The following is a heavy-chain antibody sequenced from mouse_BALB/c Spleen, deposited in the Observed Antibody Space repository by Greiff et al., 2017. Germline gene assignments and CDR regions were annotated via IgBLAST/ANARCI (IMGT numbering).Heavy chain of an antibody. CDR1: GFTFSSFG. J-gene: IGHJ2*01. V-gene: IGHV5-17*02. CDR3: ARELYGSSFDY. D-gene: IGHD1-1*01. CDR2: ISSGSSTI. Sequence: EVQLVESGGGLVQPGGSRKLSCAASGFTFSSFGMHWVRQAPEKGLEWVAYISSGSSTIYYADTVKGRFTISRDNPKNTLFLQMTSLRSEDTAMYYCARELYGSSFDYWGQGTTLTVSS.